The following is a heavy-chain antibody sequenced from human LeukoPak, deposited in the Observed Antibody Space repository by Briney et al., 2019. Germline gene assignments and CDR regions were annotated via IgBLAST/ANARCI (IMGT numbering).Heavy chain of an antibody. CDR2: INPSGGST. D-gene: IGHD4-17*01. J-gene: IGHJ6*03. CDR1: GYTFTSYY. CDR3: AGATVTTAYYYYMDV. V-gene: IGHV1-46*01. Sequence: ASVKVSCKASGYTFTSYYMHWVRQAPGQGLEWMGIINPSGGSTSYAQKFQGRVTMTRDTSTSTVYMELSSLRSEDTAVYYCAGATVTTAYYYYMDVWGKGTTVTVSS.